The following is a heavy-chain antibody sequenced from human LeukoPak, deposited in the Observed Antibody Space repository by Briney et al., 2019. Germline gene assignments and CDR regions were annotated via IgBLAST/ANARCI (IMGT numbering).Heavy chain of an antibody. CDR2: IKEDGSEK. D-gene: IGHD6-6*01. CDR1: RFAFSTYW. Sequence: PGGSLRLSCAASRFAFSTYWMSWVRQAPGKGLEWVANIKEDGSEKYYVDSVKGRFTIYRDNAKNSLYLQMNRLRAEDTAMYYCARDSPGSSRFYHYYGLDVWGQGTTVTISS. J-gene: IGHJ6*02. V-gene: IGHV3-7*05. CDR3: ARDSPGSSRFYHYYGLDV.